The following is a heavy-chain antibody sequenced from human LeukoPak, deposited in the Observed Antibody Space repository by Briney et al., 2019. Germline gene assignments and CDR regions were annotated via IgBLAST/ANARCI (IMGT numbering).Heavy chain of an antibody. D-gene: IGHD1-1*01. Sequence: GGSLRLSCAVSGFSFNNYWMTWVRQAPGKGLEWVASIRDDGRAEYYVDSVKGRFSISRDDTKNSLSLQMNSLRVEDTATYYCARIQLYHGDFDSWGQGTLVTVSS. CDR3: ARIQLYHGDFDS. J-gene: IGHJ4*02. CDR2: IRDDGRAE. V-gene: IGHV3-7*01. CDR1: GFSFNNYW.